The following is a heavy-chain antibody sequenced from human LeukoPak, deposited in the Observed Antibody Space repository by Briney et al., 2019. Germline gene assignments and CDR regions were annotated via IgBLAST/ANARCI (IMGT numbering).Heavy chain of an antibody. D-gene: IGHD1-1*01. V-gene: IGHV3-53*01. Sequence: GGSLRLSCAASGFTVSSNHMSWVRQAPGKGLEWVSVIYSGGSTDYADSVKGRFTISRDNSKNTLYLQMNSLRAEDTAVYHCARGPAWYNWGQGALVTVSS. CDR1: GFTVSSNH. J-gene: IGHJ4*02. CDR3: ARGPAWYN. CDR2: IYSGGST.